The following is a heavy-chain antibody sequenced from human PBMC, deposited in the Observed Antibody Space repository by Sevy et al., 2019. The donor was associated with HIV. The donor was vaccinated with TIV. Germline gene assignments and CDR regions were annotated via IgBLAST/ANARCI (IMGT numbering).Heavy chain of an antibody. D-gene: IGHD2-15*01. V-gene: IGHV3-23*01. CDR1: GFTFSSYV. CDR2: ISGSGGST. J-gene: IGHJ4*02. CDR3: ATSFPMAYCSGGSCYSRVY. Sequence: GGSLRLSCAASGFTFSSYVMSWVRQAPGKGLEWVSAISGSGGSTYYADSVKGRFTISRDNSKNTLYLQMNSLRAEDTAVYYCATSFPMAYCSGGSCYSRVYWGQGTLVTVSS.